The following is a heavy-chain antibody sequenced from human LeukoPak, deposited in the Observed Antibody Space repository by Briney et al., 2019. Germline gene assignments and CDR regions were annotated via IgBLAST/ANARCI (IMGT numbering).Heavy chain of an antibody. D-gene: IGHD3-10*01. V-gene: IGHV3-48*03. J-gene: IGHJ3*02. CDR2: ISSSGSTI. CDR3: ARALIGWFGELTKDGSGAFDI. Sequence: GGSLRLSCAASGFTFSSYEMNWVRQAPGKGLEWVSYISSSGSTIYYADSVKGRFTISRDNAKNALYLQMNSLRAEDTAVYYCARALIGWFGELTKDGSGAFDIWGQGTMVTASS. CDR1: GFTFSSYE.